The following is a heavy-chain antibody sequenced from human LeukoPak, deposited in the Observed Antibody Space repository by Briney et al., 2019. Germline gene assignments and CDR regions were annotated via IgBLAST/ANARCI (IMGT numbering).Heavy chain of an antibody. V-gene: IGHV1-18*01. CDR3: ARDLGVLTGTFCDF. CDR2: ISDYNGNTNYALNT. D-gene: IGHD3-9*01. Sequence: ASVKVSCKASGYTFTSYGISWMRQAPGRGLQWMGWISDYNGNTNYALNTNYAQKFQGRVTLTTDTSTSTAYLELRSLRSDGTAIYYCARDLGVLTGTFCDFWGQGTLVTVSS. CDR1: GYTFTSYG. J-gene: IGHJ4*02.